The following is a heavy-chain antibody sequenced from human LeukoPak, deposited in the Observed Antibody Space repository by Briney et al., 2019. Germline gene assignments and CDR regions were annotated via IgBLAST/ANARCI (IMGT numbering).Heavy chain of an antibody. Sequence: ASVTVSCKASGYTFTSYGISWVRQAPGQGLEWMGWISAYNGNTNYAQKLQGRVTMTTDTSTSTAYMELRSLRSDDTAVYYCARLEPYYDILTGYSDYWGQGTLVTVSS. CDR1: GYTFTSYG. CDR3: ARLEPYYDILTGYSDY. CDR2: ISAYNGNT. D-gene: IGHD3-9*01. V-gene: IGHV1-18*01. J-gene: IGHJ4*02.